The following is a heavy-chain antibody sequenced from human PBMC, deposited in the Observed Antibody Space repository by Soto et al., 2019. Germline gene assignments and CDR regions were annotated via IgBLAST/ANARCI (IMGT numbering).Heavy chain of an antibody. CDR1: GGTVRSYA. D-gene: IGHD4-4*01. J-gene: IGHJ6*02. Sequence: QVQLVQSGAEVKKPGSSVKVSCKASGGTVRSYAISWVRQAPGQGLEWMGGIIPIFGTANYAQKFQGRVTITADESTSTAYMELSSLRSEDTAVYYCARGVYSRDYYYYGMDVWGQGTTVTVSS. CDR3: ARGVYSRDYYYYGMDV. CDR2: IIPIFGTA. V-gene: IGHV1-69*01.